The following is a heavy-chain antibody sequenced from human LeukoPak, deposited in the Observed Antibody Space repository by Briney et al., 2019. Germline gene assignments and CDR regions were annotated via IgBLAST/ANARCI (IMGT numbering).Heavy chain of an antibody. D-gene: IGHD2-15*01. Sequence: GGSLRFSCAASGFTFSSYAMSWVRQAPGKGLEWVSAISGSGGSTYYADSVKGRFTISRDNSKNTLYLQMNSLRAEDTAVYYCAARWPDVYYYYGMDVWGQGTTVTVSS. V-gene: IGHV3-23*01. CDR2: ISGSGGST. CDR3: AARWPDVYYYYGMDV. CDR1: GFTFSSYA. J-gene: IGHJ6*02.